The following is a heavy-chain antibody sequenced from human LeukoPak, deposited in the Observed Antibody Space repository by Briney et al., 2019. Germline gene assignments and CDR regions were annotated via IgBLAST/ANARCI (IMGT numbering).Heavy chain of an antibody. V-gene: IGHV1-69*05. CDR1: GGTFSSYA. D-gene: IGHD6-19*01. CDR3: AREVAGNFDY. J-gene: IGHJ4*02. CDR2: IIPMFGTA. Sequence: SVKVSCKASGGTFSSYAISWVRQAPGQGLEWMGRIIPMFGTANYAQKFQGRVTITTDESTSTAYMELSSLRSEDTAVYYCAREVAGNFDYWGQGTLVTVSS.